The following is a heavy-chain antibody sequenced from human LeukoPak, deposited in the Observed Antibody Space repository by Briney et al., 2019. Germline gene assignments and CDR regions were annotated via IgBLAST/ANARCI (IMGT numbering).Heavy chain of an antibody. CDR2: INPNRGGT. J-gene: IGHJ4*02. CDR1: GYTFTDYY. D-gene: IGHD4-23*01. V-gene: IGHV1-2*02. Sequence: ASVKVSCKASGYTFTDYYLHWVRQAPGRGLEWMGWINPNRGGTTYAQKFRGRVTMTRDTSITTAYMELSRLRSDDTAMYYCARALDFGGNGYYFDYWGQGTLVTVSS. CDR3: ARALDFGGNGYYFDY.